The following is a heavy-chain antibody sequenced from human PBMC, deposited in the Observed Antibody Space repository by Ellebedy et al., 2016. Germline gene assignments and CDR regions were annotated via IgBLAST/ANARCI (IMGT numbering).Heavy chain of an antibody. Sequence: GGSLRLSXAASGFTFRSYDMHWVRQAPGEGLEWVANINQDGSEKYFVDSVTGRFTISRDNAENSLLLQMNSLRAEDTAVYYCAGPATYYYYGMDVWGQGTTVTVSS. CDR1: GFTFRSYD. CDR2: INQDGSEK. V-gene: IGHV3-7*01. J-gene: IGHJ6*02. CDR3: AGPATYYYYGMDV.